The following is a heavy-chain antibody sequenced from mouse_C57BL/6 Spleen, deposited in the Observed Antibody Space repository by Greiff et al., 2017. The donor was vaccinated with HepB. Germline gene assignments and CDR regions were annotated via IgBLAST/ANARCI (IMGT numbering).Heavy chain of an antibody. CDR3: ARQGVRHFDV. J-gene: IGHJ1*03. CDR1: GFTFSDYY. CDR2: ISNGGGST. V-gene: IGHV5-12*01. Sequence: EVKLVESGGGLVQPGGSLKLSCAASGFTFSDYYMYWVRQTPEKRLEWVAYISNGGGSTYYPDTVKGRFTISRDNAKNTLYLQMSRLKSEDTAMYYCARQGVRHFDVWGTGTTVTVSS.